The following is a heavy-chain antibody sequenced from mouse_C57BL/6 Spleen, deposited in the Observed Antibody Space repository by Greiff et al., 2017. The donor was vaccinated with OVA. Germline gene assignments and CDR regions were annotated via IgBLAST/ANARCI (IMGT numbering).Heavy chain of an antibody. D-gene: IGHD4-1*01. J-gene: IGHJ3*01. CDR1: GYTFTDYY. CDR2: INPYNGGT. V-gene: IGHV1-19*01. CDR3: ASTWDGFAY. Sequence: VQLQQSGPELVKPGASVKMSCKASGYTFTDYYMNWVKQSHGKSLEWIGVINPYNGGTSYNQKFKGKATLTVDKSSSTAYMELNSLTSEDSAVYYCASTWDGFAYWGQGTLVTVSA.